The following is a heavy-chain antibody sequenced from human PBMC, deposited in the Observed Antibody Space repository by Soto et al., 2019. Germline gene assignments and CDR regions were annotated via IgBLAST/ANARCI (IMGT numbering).Heavy chain of an antibody. CDR3: ARANYDFWSGYYKY. CDR1: GYTFTSYG. D-gene: IGHD3-3*01. CDR2: ISAYNGNT. J-gene: IGHJ4*02. Sequence: ASVKVSCKASGYTFTSYGISWVRQAPGQGLEWMGWISAYNGNTNYAQKLQGRVTMTTDTSTSTAYMELRSLRSDDTAVYYCARANYDFWSGYYKYWGQGTLVTVSS. V-gene: IGHV1-18*01.